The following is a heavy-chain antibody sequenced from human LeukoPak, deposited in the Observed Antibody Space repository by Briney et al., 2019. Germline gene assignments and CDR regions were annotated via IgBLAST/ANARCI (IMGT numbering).Heavy chain of an antibody. Sequence: SETLSLTCTVSSGSISTSNYYWGWVRQPPGKALEWIGNIFYSGSTYYSPSLKRRVTISVDTSKNQFSLKLSSVTAADTAVYYCARGRIAARPWIKIDYWGQGNLVTVSS. CDR3: ARGRIAARPWIKIDY. V-gene: IGHV4-39*07. CDR1: SGSISTSNYY. J-gene: IGHJ4*02. CDR2: IFYSGST. D-gene: IGHD6-6*01.